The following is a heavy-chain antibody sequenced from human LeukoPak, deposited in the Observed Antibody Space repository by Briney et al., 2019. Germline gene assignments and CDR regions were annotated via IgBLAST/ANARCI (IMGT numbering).Heavy chain of an antibody. CDR2: ISYDGSNK. CDR1: GFTFSSYA. D-gene: IGHD3-10*01. CDR3: ASSWGSGSHFDY. J-gene: IGHJ4*02. V-gene: IGHV3-30-3*01. Sequence: PGGSLRLSCAASGFTFSSYAMHWVRQAPGKGLEWVAGISYDGSNKYYADSVKGRFTISRDNSNNTLYLQMNSLRAEDTAVYYCASSWGSGSHFDYWGQGTLVTVSS.